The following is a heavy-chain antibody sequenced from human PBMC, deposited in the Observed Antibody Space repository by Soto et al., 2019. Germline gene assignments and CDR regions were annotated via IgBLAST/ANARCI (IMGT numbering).Heavy chain of an antibody. V-gene: IGHV1-18*04. D-gene: IGHD3-3*01. J-gene: IGHJ6*02. Sequence: ASVKVSCKASGYTFTSYGISWVRQAPGQGLEWMGWISAYNGNTNYAQKLQGRVTMTTDTSTSTAYTELRSLRSDDTAVYYCAREPYDFWSGYYKDYGMDVWGQGTTVTVSS. CDR2: ISAYNGNT. CDR3: AREPYDFWSGYYKDYGMDV. CDR1: GYTFTSYG.